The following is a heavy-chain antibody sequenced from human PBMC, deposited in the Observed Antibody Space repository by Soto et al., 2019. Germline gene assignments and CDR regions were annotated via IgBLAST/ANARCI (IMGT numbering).Heavy chain of an antibody. D-gene: IGHD6-19*01. CDR3: ASRSSGWYFDY. CDR2: ISGSGGST. J-gene: IGHJ4*02. Sequence: GGSLRLSCAASGFSFSSYAMNWVRQAPGKGLEWVTVISGSGGSTYYADSVKGRFTISRDNSKNTLYLQMISLRAEDTAVYYCASRSSGWYFDYWGQGTLVTVSS. CDR1: GFSFSSYA. V-gene: IGHV3-23*01.